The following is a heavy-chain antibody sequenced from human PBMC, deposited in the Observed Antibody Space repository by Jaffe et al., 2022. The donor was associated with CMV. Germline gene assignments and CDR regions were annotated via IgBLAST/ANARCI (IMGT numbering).Heavy chain of an antibody. CDR2: IHHSGST. V-gene: IGHV4-34*01. J-gene: IGHJ4*02. CDR3: ATKRSVTWSGYFDS. D-gene: IGHD1-26*01. Sequence: QVQLQQWGAGLLKPSETLSLTCTVYGGSFSGYYWSWIRQTPGKGLQWIGDIHHSGSTNYNPSLKSRVTISVDTSKNQFSLNLSSVTAADTAVYYCATKRSVTWSGYFDSWGQGTLVTVSS. CDR1: GGSFSGYY.